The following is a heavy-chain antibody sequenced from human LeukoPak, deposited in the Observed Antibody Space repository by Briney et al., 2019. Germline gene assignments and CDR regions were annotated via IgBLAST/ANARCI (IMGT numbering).Heavy chain of an antibody. CDR1: GFTFSNYA. CDR3: AKCVTGWPNWFDP. D-gene: IGHD6-19*01. CDR2: IRTSGDNT. Sequence: GGSLRLSCAASGFTFSNYAMSWVRQAPGKGLEWVSTIRTSGDNTYYADSVKGRFTISRDNSKNTLYLQMISLRAEDPALYYCAKCVTGWPNWFDPWGQGTLVTVSS. V-gene: IGHV3-23*01. J-gene: IGHJ5*02.